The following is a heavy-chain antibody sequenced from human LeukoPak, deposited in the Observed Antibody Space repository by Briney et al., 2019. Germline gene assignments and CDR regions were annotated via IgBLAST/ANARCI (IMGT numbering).Heavy chain of an antibody. CDR2: ISAYNGNT. Sequence: ASVKVSCKAFGYTFTGYYIHWMRQAPGQGLEWMGWISAYNGNTNYAQKLQGRVTMTTDTSTSTAYMELRSLRSDDTAVYYCARDSDELLPSDYWGQGTLVTVSS. D-gene: IGHD2-21*02. J-gene: IGHJ4*02. CDR3: ARDSDELLPSDY. V-gene: IGHV1-18*04. CDR1: GYTFTGYY.